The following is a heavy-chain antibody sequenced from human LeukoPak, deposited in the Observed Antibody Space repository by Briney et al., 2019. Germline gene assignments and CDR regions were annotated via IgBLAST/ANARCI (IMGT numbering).Heavy chain of an antibody. Sequence: GGSLRLSCAASGFTFSHYSMNWVRQAPGKGLEWVSSIISTSSNTYCADSLKGRFTISRDNAKNSLYLQMNSLRAEDTAVYYCARVWYYEFWNGYSCLDYWGKGALVTVCS. J-gene: IGHJ4*02. CDR1: GFTFSHYS. V-gene: IGHV3-21*01. CDR2: IISTSSNT. D-gene: IGHD3-3*01. CDR3: ARVWYYEFWNGYSCLDY.